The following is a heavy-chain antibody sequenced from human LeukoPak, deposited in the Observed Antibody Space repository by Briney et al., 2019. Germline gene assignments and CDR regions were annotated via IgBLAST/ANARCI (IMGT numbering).Heavy chain of an antibody. CDR1: GFTFSSYS. CDR3: AKAREFDY. D-gene: IGHD2/OR15-2a*01. J-gene: IGHJ4*02. V-gene: IGHV3-21*01. CDR2: ISSSSSYI. Sequence: GGSLRLSCAASGFTFSSYSMNWVRQAPGKGLEWVSSISSSSSYIYYADSVKGRFTISRDNSKNTLYLQMNSLRAEDTAVYYCAKAREFDYWGQGTLVTVSS.